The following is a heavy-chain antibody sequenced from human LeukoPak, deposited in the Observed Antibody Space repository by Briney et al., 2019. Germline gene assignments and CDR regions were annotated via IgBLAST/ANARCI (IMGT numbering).Heavy chain of an antibody. V-gene: IGHV3-33*01. D-gene: IGHD1-26*01. J-gene: IGHJ4*02. CDR2: IWYDGSNK. Sequence: GGSLRLSCAASGFTFRSYGMHLVRQAPGKGLEWVAVIWYDGSNKYDADSVKGRFSISRDNSKNTLYLQMNSLRAEDTAVYYCARDAGGGATTFDYWGQGTLVTVSS. CDR3: ARDAGGGATTFDY. CDR1: GFTFRSYG.